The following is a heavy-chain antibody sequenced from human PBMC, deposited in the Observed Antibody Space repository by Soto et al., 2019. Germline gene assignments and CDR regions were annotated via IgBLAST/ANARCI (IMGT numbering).Heavy chain of an antibody. CDR3: ARGQFTNRIPWYYYYYMDV. V-gene: IGHV4-34*01. D-gene: IGHD3-3*01. Sequence: SETLSLTCAVYGGSCIGYYWSWIRQPPGKGLEWIGEINHSGSTNYNPSLRSRVTISVDTSKNQFSLKLSSVTAADTAVYYCARGQFTNRIPWYYYYYMDVWGKGTTVTVSS. J-gene: IGHJ6*03. CDR1: GGSCIGYY. CDR2: INHSGST.